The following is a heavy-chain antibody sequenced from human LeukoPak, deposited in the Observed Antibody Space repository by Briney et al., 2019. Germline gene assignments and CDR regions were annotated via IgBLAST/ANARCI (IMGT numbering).Heavy chain of an antibody. CDR1: GDTVSTNSAA. Sequence: SQTLSLTCAISGDTVSTNSAAWNWIRQSPSSGLEWLGRTYYRSKWYNDYAVSVKSRITVNPDASKNQFSLQLNSVTPEDTAVYYCARGARYSFDYWGQGTLVTVSS. CDR3: ARGARYSFDY. CDR2: TYYRSKWYN. D-gene: IGHD5-18*01. V-gene: IGHV6-1*01. J-gene: IGHJ4*02.